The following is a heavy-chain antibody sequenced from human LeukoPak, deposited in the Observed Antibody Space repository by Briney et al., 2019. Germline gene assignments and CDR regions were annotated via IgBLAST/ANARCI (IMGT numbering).Heavy chain of an antibody. CDR1: DGSIRSAYR. V-gene: IGHV4-61*02. J-gene: IGHJ3*01. D-gene: IGHD4-17*01. CDR3: TSGEYTQGSDV. Sequence: SETLSLTCTVSDGSIRSAYRWTWIRQSAGKGLEWIGRVDTSGSTKYNPSLKSRVTISFDTSKNQFSLRLTSVTAADTAVYYCTSGEYTQGSDVWGQGTMVTVTS. CDR2: VDTSGST.